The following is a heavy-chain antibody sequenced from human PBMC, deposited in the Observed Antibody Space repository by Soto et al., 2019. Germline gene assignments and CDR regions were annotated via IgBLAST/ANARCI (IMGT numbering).Heavy chain of an antibody. CDR2: IYDSGST. CDR3: ARGGPTSGYIWFDP. J-gene: IGHJ5*02. V-gene: IGHV4-59*01. D-gene: IGHD2-2*02. CDR1: GGSISSFY. Sequence: SETLSLTCTVSGGSISSFYWNWIRQPPGKGLEWIGYIYDSGSTNYNPSLKSRVTISVDMSKNQFSLKLRSVTAADSAVYYCARGGPTSGYIWFDPWGQGTLVTVSS.